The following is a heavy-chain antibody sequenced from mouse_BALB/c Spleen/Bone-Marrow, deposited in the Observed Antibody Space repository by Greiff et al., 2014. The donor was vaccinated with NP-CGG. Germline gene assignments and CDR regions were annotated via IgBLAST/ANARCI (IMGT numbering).Heavy chain of an antibody. CDR1: GFNIKDTY. CDR2: IDPANGNT. V-gene: IGHV14-3*02. Sequence: VQLQQSGAELVKPGASVKLSCTASGFNIKDTYMHWVKQRPEQGLEWIGRIDPANGNTKYDPKFQGKATITADTSSNTAYLQLSSLTSEDTAVYYCASYYYGSSSFAYWGQGTLVPVSA. J-gene: IGHJ3*01. D-gene: IGHD1-1*01. CDR3: ASYYYGSSSFAY.